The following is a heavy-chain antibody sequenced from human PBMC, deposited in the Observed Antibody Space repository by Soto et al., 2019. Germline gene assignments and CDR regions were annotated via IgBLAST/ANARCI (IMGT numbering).Heavy chain of an antibody. J-gene: IGHJ6*02. CDR2: IWYDGSNK. Sequence: PGGSLRLSCAASGFTFSSYGMHWVRQAPGKGLEWVAVIWYDGSNKYYADSVKGRFTISRDNSKNTLYLQMNSLRAEDTAVYYCARDSPSLSSSWYLSYYYYYGMDVWGQGTTVTVSS. CDR1: GFTFSSYG. CDR3: ARDSPSLSSSWYLSYYYYYGMDV. V-gene: IGHV3-33*01. D-gene: IGHD6-13*01.